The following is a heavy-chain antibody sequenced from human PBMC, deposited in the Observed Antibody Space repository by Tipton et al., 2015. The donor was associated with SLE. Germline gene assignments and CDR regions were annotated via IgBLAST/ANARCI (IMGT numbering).Heavy chain of an antibody. J-gene: IGHJ3*01. D-gene: IGHD1-26*01. V-gene: IGHV1-18*01. CDR3: ARGLGWEILRGLSRAFDV. CDR1: GYTFNTYA. Sequence: QLVQSGGEVKKPGASVKVSCKASGYTFNTYAMNWVRQAPGQGPEWMGWISVWNGNTKYAQSLQGRVTMTADTSTSTAYMELRSLRSDDTAVYYCARGLGWEILRGLSRAFDVWGQGTMLIVSS. CDR2: ISVWNGNT.